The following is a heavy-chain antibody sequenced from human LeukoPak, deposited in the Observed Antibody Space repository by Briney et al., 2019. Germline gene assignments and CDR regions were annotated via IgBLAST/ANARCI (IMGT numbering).Heavy chain of an antibody. Sequence: KTSETLSLTCTVSGGSISSYYWSWIRQPPGKGLEWIGYIYTSGSTNYNPSLKSRVTISVDTSKNQFSLKLSSVTAADTAVYYCARSVEGYRFDPWGQGTLVTVSS. J-gene: IGHJ5*02. D-gene: IGHD5/OR15-5a*01. CDR1: GGSISSYY. CDR2: IYTSGST. V-gene: IGHV4-4*09. CDR3: ARSVEGYRFDP.